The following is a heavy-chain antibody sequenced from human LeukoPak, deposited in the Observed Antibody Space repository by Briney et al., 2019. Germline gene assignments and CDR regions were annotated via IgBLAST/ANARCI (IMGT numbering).Heavy chain of an antibody. CDR3: AKVRGYAYGYFDS. J-gene: IGHJ4*02. D-gene: IGHD5-18*01. CDR1: GFTFDDYA. CDR2: ITWNSGIK. V-gene: IGHV3-9*01. Sequence: GGSLRLSCAASGFTFDDYAMYWVRQAPGKGLEWVSGITWNSGIKDYADSVKGRFTISRDNAKNSLYLQMNSLRVEDTALYYCAKVRGYAYGYFDSWGQGTLVTVSS.